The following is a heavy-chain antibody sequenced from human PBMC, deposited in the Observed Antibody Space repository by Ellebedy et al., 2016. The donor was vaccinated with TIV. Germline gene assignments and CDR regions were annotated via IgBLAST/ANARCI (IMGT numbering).Heavy chain of an antibody. Sequence: GGSLRLSCAASGFAFNRYSMNWVRQAPGKGLEWISYINAARDAIYYADSVKGRFTVSRDNAKDSLYLQMNSLRYEDTAVYFCARDSRWASDIWGQGTMVTVSS. CDR1: GFAFNRYS. D-gene: IGHD2-15*01. V-gene: IGHV3-48*02. CDR3: ARDSRWASDI. J-gene: IGHJ3*02. CDR2: INAARDAI.